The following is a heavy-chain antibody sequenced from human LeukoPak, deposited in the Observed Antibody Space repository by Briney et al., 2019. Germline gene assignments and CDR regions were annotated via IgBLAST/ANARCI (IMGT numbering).Heavy chain of an antibody. V-gene: IGHV3-30*04. J-gene: IGHJ6*02. Sequence: GGSLRLSCAASGLTFNRYAMHWVRQAPGKGLEWVAVISYDGSSKYYAGSVKGRFTISRDNSKNTLYLQMNSLRVEDTAVYYCARAPLRFLEKGMDVWGQGTTVTVSS. CDR2: ISYDGSSK. CDR1: GLTFNRYA. D-gene: IGHD3-3*01. CDR3: ARAPLRFLEKGMDV.